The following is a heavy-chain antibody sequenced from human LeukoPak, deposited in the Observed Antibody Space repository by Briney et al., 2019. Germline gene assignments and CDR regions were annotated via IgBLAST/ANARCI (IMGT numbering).Heavy chain of an antibody. V-gene: IGHV3-7*01. CDR2: IKQDGSAR. D-gene: IGHD1-26*01. CDR3: ARDREGSRDAFDI. CDR1: GFTFSRYW. J-gene: IGHJ3*02. Sequence: PGGSLRLSCAASGFTFSRYWMSWVRQAPGKGLELVANIKQDGSARFYGDSVKGRFTVSRDKAKNSLYIQMNSLRAEDTAVYYCARDREGSRDAFDIWGQGTMVTVSS.